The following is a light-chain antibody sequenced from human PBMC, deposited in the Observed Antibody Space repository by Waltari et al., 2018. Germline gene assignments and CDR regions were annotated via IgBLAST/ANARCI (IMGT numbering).Light chain of an antibody. CDR3: QVWDSSSDHLV. Sequence: SYVLTQPPSVSVAPGKTARITCGGNNIGSKSVHWYQQKPGQAPVLVVYDDSDRPSGVPERFSGSNSGNTAALTISRVEAGDEADDYCQVWDSSSDHLVFGGGTKLTVL. CDR1: NIGSKS. CDR2: DDS. J-gene: IGLJ2*01. V-gene: IGLV3-21*03.